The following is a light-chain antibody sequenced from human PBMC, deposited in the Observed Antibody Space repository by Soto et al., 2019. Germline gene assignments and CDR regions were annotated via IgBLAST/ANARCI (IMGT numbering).Light chain of an antibody. J-gene: IGKJ1*01. CDR3: QQRNNWPLT. Sequence: EIVLTQTQGTLSFSSGERATLSLRASQSVSSSYLAWYQQKPGQAPRLLIYDASNRATGIPARFSGSGSGTDFTLTISSLEPEDFAVYYCQQRNNWPLTFGQGTIVDIK. CDR2: DAS. CDR1: QSVSSSY. V-gene: IGKV3-11*01.